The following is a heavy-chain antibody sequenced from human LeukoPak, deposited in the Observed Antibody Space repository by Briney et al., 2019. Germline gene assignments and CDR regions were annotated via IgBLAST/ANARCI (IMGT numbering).Heavy chain of an antibody. V-gene: IGHV4-38-2*02. CDR1: GYSISSGYY. D-gene: IGHD6-13*01. Sequence: SETLSLTCTVSGYSISSGYYWGWIRRPPGKGLEWIESMYHSGSTYYNPSLKSRVTMSVDTSKNQFSLKLSSVTAADTAVYYCARGRGQQLGNFDYWGQGTLVTVSS. CDR3: ARGRGQQLGNFDY. J-gene: IGHJ4*02. CDR2: MYHSGST.